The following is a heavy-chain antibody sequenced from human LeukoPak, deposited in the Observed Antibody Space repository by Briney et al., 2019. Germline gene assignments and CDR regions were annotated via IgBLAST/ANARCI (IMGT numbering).Heavy chain of an antibody. Sequence: PGGSLRLSCAASGFTFSNYWMSWVRQAPGKGLEWVANIKEEGSEKYYVDSVKGRFTIARDNAKHSLYLQMNSLRAEDTAVYYCARVIEGGNSFFDYWGQGILVTVSS. CDR1: GFTFSNYW. J-gene: IGHJ4*02. CDR3: ARVIEGGNSFFDY. CDR2: IKEEGSEK. V-gene: IGHV3-7*01. D-gene: IGHD4-23*01.